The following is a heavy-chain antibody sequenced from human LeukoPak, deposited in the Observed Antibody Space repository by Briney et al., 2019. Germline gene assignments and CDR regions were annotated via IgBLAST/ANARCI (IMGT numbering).Heavy chain of an antibody. CDR2: IYHSGST. V-gene: IGHV4-61*08. Sequence: SGTLSLTCTVSGGSISSGGYYWSWLRQPPGKGLVWIGYIYHSGSTYYNPSLKSRVTISLDTSKNQYSLRLTSLTAADTAVYYCARNRVVGAPNFDYWGQGTLVTVFS. J-gene: IGHJ4*02. CDR1: GGSISSGGYY. D-gene: IGHD1-26*01. CDR3: ARNRVVGAPNFDY.